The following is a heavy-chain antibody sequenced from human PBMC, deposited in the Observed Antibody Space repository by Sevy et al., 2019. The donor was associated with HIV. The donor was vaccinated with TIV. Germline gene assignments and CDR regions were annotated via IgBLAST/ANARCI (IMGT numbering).Heavy chain of an antibody. V-gene: IGHV4-59*08. J-gene: IGHJ4*02. CDR2: IYYNGHI. Sequence: SETLSLTCTVSGGSITSLYWNWIRQPPGKGLEWIANIYYNGHINYNPSLKSRVTLSLDTSKNQFSVRLSSVTAAETAMYYCAGENAWGRGYSWGQGTLVTVSS. CDR1: GGSITSLY. D-gene: IGHD1-26*01. CDR3: AGENAWGRGYS.